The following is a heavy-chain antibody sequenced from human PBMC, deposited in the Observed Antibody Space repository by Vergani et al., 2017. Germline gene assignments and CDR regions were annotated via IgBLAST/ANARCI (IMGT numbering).Heavy chain of an antibody. Sequence: QVQLVQSGAEVKKPGASVKVSCKASGYTFTGYYIHWVRQAPGQGLEWMGWINPNSGGTNCAQKFQGSVTMTRDTSISTAYMELSRLRSDDTAVYYCARGARVSYSSSVHFDYWGQGTLVTVSS. CDR2: INPNSGGT. D-gene: IGHD6-6*01. CDR3: ARGARVSYSSSVHFDY. V-gene: IGHV1-2*02. J-gene: IGHJ4*02. CDR1: GYTFTGYY.